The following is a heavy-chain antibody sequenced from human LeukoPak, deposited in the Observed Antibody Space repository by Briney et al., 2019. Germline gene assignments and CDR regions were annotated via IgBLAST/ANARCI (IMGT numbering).Heavy chain of an antibody. CDR2: ISWDGGSR. CDR3: AKDLDSSGYRFYFRH. V-gene: IGHV3-43*01. D-gene: IGHD3-22*01. Sequence: GGSLRLSCAASGFSFDVYTLQWARQARGKGLGWVSFISWDGGSRAYADSVKGRFTISRDNSKNSLYLQMNSLRTEDTALYYCAKDLDSSGYRFYFRHWGQGTLVTVSS. J-gene: IGHJ1*01. CDR1: GFSFDVYT.